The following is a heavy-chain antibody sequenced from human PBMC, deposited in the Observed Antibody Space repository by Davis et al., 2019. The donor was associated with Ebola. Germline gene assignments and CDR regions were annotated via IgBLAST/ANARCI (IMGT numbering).Heavy chain of an antibody. D-gene: IGHD3-10*01. Sequence: PSETLSLTCTVSGGSISSSSYYWGWIRQPPGKGLEWIGSIYYSGSTYYNPSLKSRVTISVDTSKNQFSLKLSSLTAADTAVYYCARNNSGIPFDSWGQGTLVIVSS. CDR2: IYYSGST. CDR1: GGSISSSSYY. V-gene: IGHV4-39*07. J-gene: IGHJ4*02. CDR3: ARNNSGIPFDS.